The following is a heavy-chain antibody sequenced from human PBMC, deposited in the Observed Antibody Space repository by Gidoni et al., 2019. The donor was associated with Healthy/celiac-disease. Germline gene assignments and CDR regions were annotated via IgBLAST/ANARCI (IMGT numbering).Heavy chain of an antibody. CDR3: ARDRKGVATTKFDY. CDR2: ISSSGSTI. J-gene: IGHJ4*02. V-gene: IGHV3-48*03. CDR1: GFTFSSYE. Sequence: EVQLVESGGGLVQPGGSLRLSCAASGFTFSSYEMYWVRQAPGKELEWVSYISSSGSTIYYADSVKGRFTISRDNAKNSLYLQMNSLRAEDTAVYYCARDRKGVATTKFDYWGQGTLVTVSS. D-gene: IGHD5-12*01.